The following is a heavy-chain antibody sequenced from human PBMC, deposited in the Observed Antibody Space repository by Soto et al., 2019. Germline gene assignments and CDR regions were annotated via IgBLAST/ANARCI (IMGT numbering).Heavy chain of an antibody. J-gene: IGHJ4*02. CDR2: ISGSGGST. Sequence: GGSLRLSCAASGFTFSSYAMSWVRQAPGKGLEWVSAISGSGGSTYYADSVKGRFTISRDNSKNTLYLQMNSLRAEDTAVYYWVTPLGGYPYYFDYWGQGTLVTVSS. CDR1: GFTFSSYA. CDR3: VTPLGGYPYYFDY. D-gene: IGHD5-12*01. V-gene: IGHV3-23*01.